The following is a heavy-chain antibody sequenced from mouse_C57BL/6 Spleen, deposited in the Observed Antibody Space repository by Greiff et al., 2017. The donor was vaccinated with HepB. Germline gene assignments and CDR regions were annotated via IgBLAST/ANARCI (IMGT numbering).Heavy chain of an antibody. CDR2: IYPGSGST. V-gene: IGHV1-55*01. CDR3: ARWSYYYGSFDV. Sequence: VQLQQPGAELVKPGASVKMSCKASGYTFTSYWITWVKQRPGQGLEWIGDIYPGSGSTNYNEKFKSKATLTVDTSSSTAYMQLSSLTSEDSAVYYCARWSYYYGSFDVWGTGTTVTVSS. D-gene: IGHD1-1*01. J-gene: IGHJ1*03. CDR1: GYTFTSYW.